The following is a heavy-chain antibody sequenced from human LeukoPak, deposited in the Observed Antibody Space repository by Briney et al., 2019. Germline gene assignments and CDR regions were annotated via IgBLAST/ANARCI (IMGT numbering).Heavy chain of an antibody. Sequence: PSQTLSLTCAVSGGSISSGGYSWRWIRQPPGKGLEWIGYIYHSGSTYYNPSLKSRVTISVDRSKNQFSLKLSSVTAADTAVYYCARAYDSSGYYHYYFDYWGQGTLVTVSS. CDR3: ARAYDSSGYYHYYFDY. J-gene: IGHJ4*02. CDR1: GGSISSGGYS. D-gene: IGHD3-22*01. V-gene: IGHV4-30-2*01. CDR2: IYHSGST.